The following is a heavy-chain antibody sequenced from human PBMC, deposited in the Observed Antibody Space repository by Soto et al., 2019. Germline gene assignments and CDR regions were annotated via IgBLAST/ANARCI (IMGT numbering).Heavy chain of an antibody. CDR2: IYYSGST. CDR3: ARGRWGDYTLAARFDP. Sequence: QVQLQESGPGLVKPSETLSLTCTVSGGSVSSGSYYWSWIRQPPGKGLEWIGYIYYSGSTNYNPSLKGRVTISVDTSKNQFSLKLSSVTAADTAVYYCARGRWGDYTLAARFDPWGQGTLVTVSS. D-gene: IGHD4-17*01. V-gene: IGHV4-61*01. J-gene: IGHJ5*02. CDR1: GGSVSSGSYY.